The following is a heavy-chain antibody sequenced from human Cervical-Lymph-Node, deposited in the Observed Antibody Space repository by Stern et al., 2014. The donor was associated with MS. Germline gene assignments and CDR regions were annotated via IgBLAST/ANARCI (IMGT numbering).Heavy chain of an antibody. V-gene: IGHV2-26*01. Sequence: QVPLKESGPVLVKPTETLTLTCTVSGFSLSNARMGVSCIRQPPGKALEXLAHIFSNDEKSYSTSLKSRLTISKDTSKSQVVLTMTNMDPVDTATYYCARIDTAMGYGMDVWGQGTTVTVSS. CDR1: GFSLSNARMG. D-gene: IGHD5-18*01. J-gene: IGHJ6*02. CDR2: IFSNDEK. CDR3: ARIDTAMGYGMDV.